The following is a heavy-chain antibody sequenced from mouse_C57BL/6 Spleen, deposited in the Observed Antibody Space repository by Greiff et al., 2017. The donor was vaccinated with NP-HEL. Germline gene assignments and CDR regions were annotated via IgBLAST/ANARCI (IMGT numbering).Heavy chain of an antibody. CDR2: INPSSGYT. Sequence: VQLQQSGAELAKPGASVKLSCKASGYTFTSYWMHWVKQRPGQGLEWIGYINPSSGYTKYNQKFRDKATLTADKSSSTAYMQLSSLTYEDSAVYYCASYGYDGGYAMDYWGQGTSVTVSS. D-gene: IGHD2-2*01. CDR1: GYTFTSYW. J-gene: IGHJ4*01. V-gene: IGHV1-7*01. CDR3: ASYGYDGGYAMDY.